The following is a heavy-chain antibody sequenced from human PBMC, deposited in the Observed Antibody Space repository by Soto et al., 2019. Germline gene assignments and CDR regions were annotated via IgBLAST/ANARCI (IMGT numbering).Heavy chain of an antibody. CDR2: IKQGGGDQ. V-gene: IGHV3-7*03. Sequence: GGSLRLSCVASGFTFNYYLMSWVRQAPGKGLEWVANIKQGGGDQYYLDSVKGRFTISRDNAKNLLYLQMSSLRAEDTAVYYCARDEGVDYWGQGTLVTVSS. CDR1: GFTFNYYL. J-gene: IGHJ4*02. CDR3: ARDEGVDY.